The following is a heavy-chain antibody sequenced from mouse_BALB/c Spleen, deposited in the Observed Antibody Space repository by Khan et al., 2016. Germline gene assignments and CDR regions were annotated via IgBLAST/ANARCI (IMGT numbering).Heavy chain of an antibody. D-gene: IGHD1-1*01. V-gene: IGHV3-2*02. J-gene: IGHJ4*01. Sequence: EVQLQESGPGLVKPSQSLSLTCTVTGYSFTSDYAWNWIRQLPGNRLEWMGYISYSGSTSYNPSLKSRIPITRDTSKNQFFLQLNSVTSEDTATYYGAGSDYGDRDAMDYWGQGTSVTVSS. CDR2: ISYSGST. CDR3: AGSDYGDRDAMDY. CDR1: GYSFTSDYA.